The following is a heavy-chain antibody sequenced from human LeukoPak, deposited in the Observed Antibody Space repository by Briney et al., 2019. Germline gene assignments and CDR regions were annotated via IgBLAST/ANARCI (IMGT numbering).Heavy chain of an antibody. CDR2: TDGSNT. CDR1: GFTFTIYA. V-gene: IGHV3-30-3*01. J-gene: IGHJ4*02. D-gene: IGHD1-14*01. Sequence: GRSLRLSCAASGFTFTIYAIHWVRQAPGKGLEWVAATDGSNTFYADSVKGRFSLSSDNSKNTLYLQMNSLRAEDTAVYYCAKDLIAGPPDYFDYWGQGTLVTVSS. CDR3: AKDLIAGPPDYFDY.